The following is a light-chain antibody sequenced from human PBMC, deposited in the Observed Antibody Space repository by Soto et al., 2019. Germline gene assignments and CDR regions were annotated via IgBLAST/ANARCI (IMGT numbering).Light chain of an antibody. CDR1: SRDIGNYNY. J-gene: IGLJ2*01. V-gene: IGLV2-14*03. Sequence: QSALTQPASVSGSPGQSITISCTGTSRDIGNYNYVSWYQQLPGKAPKLMIYDVNNRASGVSGRFSGSKSGTTASLTISGLQAEDEANYYCTSYTPGGAFVVFGGGTKLTVL. CDR2: DVN. CDR3: TSYTPGGAFVV.